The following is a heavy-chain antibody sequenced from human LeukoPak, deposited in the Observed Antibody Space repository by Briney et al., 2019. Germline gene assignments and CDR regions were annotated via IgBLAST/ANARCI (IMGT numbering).Heavy chain of an antibody. V-gene: IGHV3-30-3*01. CDR1: GFTFSSYA. CDR3: AKDRRVGYCSSTSCLADAFDI. J-gene: IGHJ3*02. D-gene: IGHD2-2*01. CDR2: ISYDGSNK. Sequence: GGSLRLSCAASGFTFSSYAMHWVRQAPGKGLEWVAVISYDGSNKYYADSVKGRFTISRDNSKNTLYLQMNSLRAEDTAVYYCAKDRRVGYCSSTSCLADAFDIWGQGTMVTVSS.